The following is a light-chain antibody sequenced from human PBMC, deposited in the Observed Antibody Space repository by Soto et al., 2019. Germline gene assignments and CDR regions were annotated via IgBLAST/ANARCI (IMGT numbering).Light chain of an antibody. CDR2: WAS. J-gene: IGKJ4*01. CDR1: QSILYSSKNKNY. CDR3: QQHYRAPLT. V-gene: IGKV4-1*01. Sequence: DTVMTQSQDSLAVSLGERATINCKSSQSILYSSKNKNYLAWYQQKPGQPPKLLIYWASTRESGVPDRFTGSGSVTDFTLTITNLQAEDAAVYYCQQHYRAPLTFGGGTKV.